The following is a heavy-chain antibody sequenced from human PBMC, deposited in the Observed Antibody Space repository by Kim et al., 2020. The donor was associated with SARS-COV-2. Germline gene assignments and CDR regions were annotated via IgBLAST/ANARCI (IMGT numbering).Heavy chain of an antibody. CDR1: GLTFSSYA. D-gene: IGHD1-26*01. CDR2: ISGNGGKT. Sequence: GGSLRLSCSASGLTFSSYAMHWVRQAPGKGLEYVSAISGNGGKTYYADSVKRRFTISRDNSKNTLYLQMSSLRSEDTAVYYCVKDSGYFHYYGMDVWGQGTAITGSS. V-gene: IGHV3-64D*09. J-gene: IGHJ6*02. CDR3: VKDSGYFHYYGMDV.